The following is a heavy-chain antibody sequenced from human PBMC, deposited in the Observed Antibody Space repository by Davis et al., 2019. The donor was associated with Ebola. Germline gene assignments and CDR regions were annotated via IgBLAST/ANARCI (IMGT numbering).Heavy chain of an antibody. CDR3: ARGNYDDYIVLYYYNMDV. D-gene: IGHD4-17*01. J-gene: IGHJ6*02. CDR2: IYYSGNT. Sequence: MPGGSLRLSCTVSGDTVSSRRHYWSWIRQPPGKGLEWVGYIYYSGNTNYNPSLKSRVTMSVDTSKNQFSLKLSSVTAADTAVYYCARGNYDDYIVLYYYNMDVWGQGTTVTVSS. V-gene: IGHV4-61*01. CDR1: GDTVSSRRHY.